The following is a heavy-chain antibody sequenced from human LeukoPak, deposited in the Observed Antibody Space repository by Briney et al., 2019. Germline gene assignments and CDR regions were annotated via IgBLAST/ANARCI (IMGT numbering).Heavy chain of an antibody. Sequence: GGSLRLSCAASGFTFSSYSMNWVRQAPGKGLEWVAYMSSSGSTIYYADSVKGRFTISRDNSKNTLYLQMNSLRAEDTAVYYCAKDNPRGGGFDYWGQGTLVTVSS. V-gene: IGHV3-48*01. CDR1: GFTFSSYS. CDR3: AKDNPRGGGFDY. J-gene: IGHJ4*02. CDR2: MSSSGSTI. D-gene: IGHD4-23*01.